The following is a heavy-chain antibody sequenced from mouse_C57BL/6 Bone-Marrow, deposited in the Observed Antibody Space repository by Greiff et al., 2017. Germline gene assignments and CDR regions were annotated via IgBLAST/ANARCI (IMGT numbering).Heavy chain of an antibody. CDR2: ISNGGGST. CDR3: ARSPGAMDY. V-gene: IGHV5-12*01. CDR1: GFTFSDYY. Sequence: EVQLVESGGGLVQPGGSLKLSCAASGFTFSDYYMYWVRQTPEKRLEWVAYISNGGGSTYYPDTVKGRFTISRDNAKNTLYLQMSRLKSEDTAMYYCARSPGAMDYWGQGTSVTVSS. J-gene: IGHJ4*01.